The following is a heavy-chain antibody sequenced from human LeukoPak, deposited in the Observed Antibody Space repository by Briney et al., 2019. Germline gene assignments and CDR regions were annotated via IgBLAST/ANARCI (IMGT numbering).Heavy chain of an antibody. CDR2: INPSGGIT. CDR3: ARDRAVAGFRFDY. CDR1: GYTFTGYY. J-gene: IGHJ4*02. D-gene: IGHD6-19*01. Sequence: GASVKVSCKASGYTFTGYYMHWARQAPGQGLEWMGVINPSGGITSYPQKFQGRVTMTRDTSTSTVYMELSGLRSEDTAMYYCARDRAVAGFRFDYWGRGTLVTVSS. V-gene: IGHV1-46*01.